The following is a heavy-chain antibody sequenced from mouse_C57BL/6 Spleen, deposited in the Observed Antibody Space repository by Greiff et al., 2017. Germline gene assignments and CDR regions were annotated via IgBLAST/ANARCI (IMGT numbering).Heavy chain of an antibody. CDR2: ISSGSSTI. CDR1: GFTFSDYG. Sequence: EVKLMESGGGLVKPGGSLKLSCAASGFTFSDYGMHWVRQAPEKGLEWVAYISSGSSTIYYADTVKGRFTISRDNAKNTLFLHMTVMRSEDTAMYYCARPYDGFCDYWGQGTTLTVSS. D-gene: IGHD2-3*01. CDR3: ARPYDGFCDY. J-gene: IGHJ2*01. V-gene: IGHV5-17*01.